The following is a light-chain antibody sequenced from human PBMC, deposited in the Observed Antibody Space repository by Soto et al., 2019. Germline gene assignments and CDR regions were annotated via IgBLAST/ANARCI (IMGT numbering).Light chain of an antibody. J-gene: IGLJ2*01. V-gene: IGLV2-23*01. Sequence: QSALTQPASVSGSPGQSITISCTGTSSDVGSYNLVSWYQQHPGKAPKLMIYEDIERPSGVSNRCSGSKSGNTASLTISGLQNDDEADYYCCSYAGGTSVVFGGGTKVTVL. CDR2: EDI. CDR3: CSYAGGTSVV. CDR1: SSDVGSYNL.